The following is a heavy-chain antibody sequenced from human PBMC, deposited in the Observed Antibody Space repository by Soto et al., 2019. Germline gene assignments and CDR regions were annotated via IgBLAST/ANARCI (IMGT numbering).Heavy chain of an antibody. D-gene: IGHD3-10*01. CDR2: ISYSGST. CDR3: ARTGGITMVRGVPD. CDR1: GGSISSSSYY. J-gene: IGHJ4*02. Sequence: QLQLQESCPGLVKPSATLSLTCTVSGGSISSSSYYWGWIRQPPGKGLEWIGSISYSGSTYYNPSLKSRVTISVDTSKNQFSLKLSSVTAADTAVYYCARTGGITMVRGVPDWGQGTLVTVSS. V-gene: IGHV4-39*01.